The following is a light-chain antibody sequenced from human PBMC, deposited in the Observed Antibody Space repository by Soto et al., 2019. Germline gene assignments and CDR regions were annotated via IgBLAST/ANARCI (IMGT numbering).Light chain of an antibody. V-gene: IGLV2-14*01. Sequence: QSVLTQPASVSGSPGQSITISCTGTSSDVGGYNYVSWYQQHPGKAPKLMIYDVSNRPSGVSNRFSGSKSGNTASLTISGLQAEDEADYYCSSYRSSIHVVFGGGTKLTVL. J-gene: IGLJ2*01. CDR2: DVS. CDR1: SSDVGGYNY. CDR3: SSYRSSIHVV.